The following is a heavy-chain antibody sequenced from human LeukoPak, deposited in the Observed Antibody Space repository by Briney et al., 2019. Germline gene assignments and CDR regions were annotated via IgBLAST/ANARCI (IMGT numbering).Heavy chain of an antibody. V-gene: IGHV1-2*06. CDR2: INPNSGGT. Sequence: ASVKVSCKASGYTFTGYYTHWVRQAPGQGLEWMGRINPNSGGTNYAQKFQGRVTMTRDTSISTAYMELSRLRSDDTAVYYCARGGGIDFRFGYDYWGQGTLVTVSS. J-gene: IGHJ4*02. D-gene: IGHD3-16*01. CDR3: ARGGGIDFRFGYDY. CDR1: GYTFTGYY.